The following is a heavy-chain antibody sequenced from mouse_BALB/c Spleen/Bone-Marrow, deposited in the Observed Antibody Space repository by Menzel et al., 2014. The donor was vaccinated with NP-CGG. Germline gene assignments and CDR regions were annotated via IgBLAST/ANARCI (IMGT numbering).Heavy chain of an antibody. V-gene: IGHV1-9*01. Sequence: VQLQESGAEPMKPGASVKISCKATGYTFSSYWIEWVKQRPGHGLEWIGEILPGSGSIKYNEKFKGKATFTADTSSNTAYMQLSSLTSEDSAVYYCASPIYYGNYGFAYWGQGTLVTVSA. J-gene: IGHJ3*01. CDR1: GYTFSSYW. CDR2: ILPGSGSI. CDR3: ASPIYYGNYGFAY. D-gene: IGHD2-1*01.